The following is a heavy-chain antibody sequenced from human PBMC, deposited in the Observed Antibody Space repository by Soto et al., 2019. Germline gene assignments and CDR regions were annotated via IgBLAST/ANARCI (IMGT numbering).Heavy chain of an antibody. CDR2: INPNSGGT. V-gene: IGHV1-2*02. J-gene: IGHJ4*02. D-gene: IGHD3-22*01. CDR3: ARFLVVAIDY. CDR1: GCTFTGYD. Sequence: AALKVSCKASGCTFTGYDMHWVRQAPVQGLEWMGWINPNSGGTNYAQKFQGRVTMTRDTSISTAYMELSRLRSDDTAVYYCARFLVVAIDYWGQGTLVTVSS.